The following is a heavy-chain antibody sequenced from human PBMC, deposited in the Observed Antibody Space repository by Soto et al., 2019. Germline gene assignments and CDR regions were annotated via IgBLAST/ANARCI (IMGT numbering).Heavy chain of an antibody. J-gene: IGHJ5*02. Sequence: QVRLQQWGTGLLKSSETLSLTCAVYGGSFSGYYWSWLRQPPGKGLEWIGEINHSGSTNYNPSLKRRVTISVDPSKNPFSLKVTSVTAADTAVYYCATANWSHHYFDPWGQGTLVTVSS. V-gene: IGHV4-34*01. D-gene: IGHD1-1*01. CDR3: ATANWSHHYFDP. CDR2: INHSGST. CDR1: GGSFSGYY.